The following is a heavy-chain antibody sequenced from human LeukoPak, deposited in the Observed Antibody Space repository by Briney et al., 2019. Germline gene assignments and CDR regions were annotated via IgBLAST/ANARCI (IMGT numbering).Heavy chain of an antibody. CDR3: ARVNYGSATKEDY. CDR2: IYYSGSA. J-gene: IGHJ4*02. V-gene: IGHV4-31*03. CDR1: GGSISSGGYY. D-gene: IGHD3-10*01. Sequence: SQTLSLTCTVSGGSISSGGYYWSWIRQHPGKGLEWIGYIYYSGSAYYNPSLKSRVTISVDTSESQFSLKLSSVTAADTAVYYCARVNYGSATKEDYWGQGTLVTVSS.